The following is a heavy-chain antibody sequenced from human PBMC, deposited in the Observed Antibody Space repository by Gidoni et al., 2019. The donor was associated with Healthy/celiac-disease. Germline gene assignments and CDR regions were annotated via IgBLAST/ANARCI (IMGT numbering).Heavy chain of an antibody. CDR2: ISAYNGNT. CDR3: ARDRALVLEEWELPTFDP. D-gene: IGHD1-26*01. CDR1: GYTVTSYG. J-gene: IGHJ5*02. V-gene: IGHV1-18*01. Sequence: QVQLVQSGAEVKKPGASVKVSCKASGYTVTSYGISWVRQAPGQGLEWMGGISAYNGNTNYAQKLQGRVTMTTDTSTSTAYMELRSLRSDDTAVYYCARDRALVLEEWELPTFDPWGQGTLVTVSS.